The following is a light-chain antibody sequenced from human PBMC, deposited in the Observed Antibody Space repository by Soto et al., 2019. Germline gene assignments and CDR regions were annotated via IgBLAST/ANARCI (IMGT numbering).Light chain of an antibody. J-gene: IGKJ1*01. V-gene: IGKV1-5*01. CDR1: QSIGSR. Sequence: DIQMTQSPSTLSASVGDRVTITCRASQSIGSRLAWYQQKPGQAPKVLISDASSLEGGVPSRFSGSGSGTAFTLTISSLQPDDFATYYCQQYNYYRTFGQGTKVEIK. CDR3: QQYNYYRT. CDR2: DAS.